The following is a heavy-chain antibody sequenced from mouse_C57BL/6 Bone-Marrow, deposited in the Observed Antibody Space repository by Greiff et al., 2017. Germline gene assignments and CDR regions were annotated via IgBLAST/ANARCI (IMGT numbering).Heavy chain of an antibody. CDR1: GYTFTSYW. CDR2: IDPSDSYT. CDR3: ARGGYYVEY. Sequence: VQLQQPGAELVMPGASVKLSCKASGYTFTSYWMHWVKQRPGQGLEWIGEIDPSDSYTNYTQKFKGKSTLTVDKSSSTAYMQLSSLTSEDSAVYYCARGGYYVEYWGQGTTLTVSS. V-gene: IGHV1-69*01. J-gene: IGHJ2*01.